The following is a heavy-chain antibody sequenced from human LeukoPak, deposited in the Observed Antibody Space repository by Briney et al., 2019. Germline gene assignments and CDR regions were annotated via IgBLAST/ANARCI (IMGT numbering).Heavy chain of an antibody. CDR1: GFTFSSYG. D-gene: IGHD5/OR15-5a*01. J-gene: IGHJ4*02. CDR2: IWYDGSNK. V-gene: IGHV3-33*01. Sequence: PGRSLRLSCAASGFTFSSYGMHWVRQAPGKGLEWVAVIWYDGSNKYYADSVEGRFTISGDNSKNTLYLQLNSLRAEDTAVYYCARTRHSVRFFDYWGQGTLVTVSS. CDR3: ARTRHSVRFFDY.